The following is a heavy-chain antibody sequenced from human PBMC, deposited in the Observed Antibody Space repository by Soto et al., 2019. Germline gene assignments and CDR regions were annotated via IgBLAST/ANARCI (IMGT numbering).Heavy chain of an antibody. Sequence: SETLSLTCAVYGGSFSGYYWSWIRQPPGKGLEWIGEINHSGSTNYNPSLKSRVTISVDTSKNQFSLKLSSVTAADTAVYYCAAAAGGGPYYYYYGMDVWGQGTTVT. CDR2: INHSGST. CDR1: GGSFSGYY. D-gene: IGHD6-13*01. J-gene: IGHJ6*02. V-gene: IGHV4-34*01. CDR3: AAAAGGGPYYYYYGMDV.